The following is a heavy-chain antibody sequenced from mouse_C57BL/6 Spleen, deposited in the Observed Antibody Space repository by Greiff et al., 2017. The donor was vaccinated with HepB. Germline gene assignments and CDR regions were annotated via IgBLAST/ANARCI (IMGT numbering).Heavy chain of an antibody. J-gene: IGHJ2*01. CDR1: GYAFSSSW. V-gene: IGHV1-82*01. Sequence: QVQLQQSGPELVKPGASVKISCKASGYAFSSSWMNWVKQRPGKGLEWIGRIYPGDGDTNYNGKFKGKATLTADKSSSTAYMQLSSLTSEDSAVYFCARWSTVVFDYWGQGTTLTVSS. D-gene: IGHD1-1*01. CDR3: ARWSTVVFDY. CDR2: IYPGDGDT.